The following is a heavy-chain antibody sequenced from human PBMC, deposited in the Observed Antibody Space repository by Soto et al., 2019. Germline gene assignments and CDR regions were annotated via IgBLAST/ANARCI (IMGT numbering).Heavy chain of an antibody. V-gene: IGHV5-51*01. CDR3: ARHYDILTGYYRSPYYYYYGMDV. J-gene: IGHJ6*02. CDR2: IYPGDSDT. Sequence: PGESLKISCKGSGYSFTSYWIGWVRQMPGKGLEWMGIIYPGDSDTRYSPSFQGQVTISADKSISTAYLQWSSLKASDTAMYYCARHYDILTGYYRSPYYYYYGMDVWGQGTTVTVSS. CDR1: GYSFTSYW. D-gene: IGHD3-9*01.